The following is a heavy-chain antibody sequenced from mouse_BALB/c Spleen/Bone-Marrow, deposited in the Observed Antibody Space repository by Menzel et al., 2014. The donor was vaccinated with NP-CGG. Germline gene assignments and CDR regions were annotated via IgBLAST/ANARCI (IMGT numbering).Heavy chain of an antibody. CDR1: GFSLTGCG. CDR2: IWGDGGT. V-gene: IGHV2-6-7*01. J-gene: IGHJ1*01. Sequence: QVQLQQSGPGLVSPSQSLSITCTVSGFSLTGCGVNWVRQPPGKGLEWLGMIWGDGGTDYNSALKSRLSISKDNSKSQVFLKMNSLQTDDTARYYCARDDFDVWGAGTTVTVSS. CDR3: ARDDFDV.